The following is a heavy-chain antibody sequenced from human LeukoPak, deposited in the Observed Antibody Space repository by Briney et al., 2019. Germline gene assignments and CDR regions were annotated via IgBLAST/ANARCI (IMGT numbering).Heavy chain of an antibody. Sequence: SETLSLTCAVYGGSFSGYYWSWIRQPPGKGLEWIGEINHSGSTNYNPSLKSRVTISVATSKNQFSLKLSSVTAADTAVYYCARAPSGSYNYGMDVWGQGTTVTVSS. CDR3: ARAPSGSYNYGMDV. D-gene: IGHD1-26*01. V-gene: IGHV4-34*01. J-gene: IGHJ6*02. CDR2: INHSGST. CDR1: GGSFSGYY.